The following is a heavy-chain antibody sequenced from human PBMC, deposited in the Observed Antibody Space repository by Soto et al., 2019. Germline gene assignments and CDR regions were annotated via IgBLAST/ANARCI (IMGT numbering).Heavy chain of an antibody. Sequence: QVQLEQSGAEVKRPGSSVKVSCRASGGTFTSYSINWVRRAPGQGPEWMGAVIPRFGTTTYAQRFEGRVTVTADASTGTVFMEMSGLRSEDTAVYFCARARIVAVSGRTGGYYYCAMDLWGQGTAVIVSS. V-gene: IGHV1-69*01. CDR2: VIPRFGTT. CDR1: GGTFTSYS. D-gene: IGHD2-2*01. CDR3: ARARIVAVSGRTGGYYYCAMDL. J-gene: IGHJ6*02.